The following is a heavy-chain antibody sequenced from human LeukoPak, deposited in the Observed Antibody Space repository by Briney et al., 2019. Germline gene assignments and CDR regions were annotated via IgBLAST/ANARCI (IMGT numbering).Heavy chain of an antibody. CDR1: GYTFASYG. CDR2: ISVYSGNT. CDR3: ARDGWSLGP. J-gene: IGHJ5*02. V-gene: IGHV1-18*01. D-gene: IGHD2-8*01. Sequence: ASVTVSCTASGYTFASYGVTWVRQAPGQGPEWMPWISVYSGNTEYAQKFQDRVTLTADTSTSTVYMELRSLRSDDTAVYYCARDGWSLGPWGQGTLVTVSS.